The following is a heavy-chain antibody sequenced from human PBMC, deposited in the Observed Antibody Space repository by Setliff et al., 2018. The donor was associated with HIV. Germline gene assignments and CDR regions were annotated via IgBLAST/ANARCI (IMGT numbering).Heavy chain of an antibody. Sequence: SETLSLTCTVSGGSISSSSYYWGWIRQPPGKGLEWIGSIYYSGSTYYNPSLKSRVTVSVDTSKNQFSLKLSPVTAADTAVYYCASGAVAGYYYYYGMDVWGQGTTVTVSS. D-gene: IGHD6-19*01. CDR2: IYYSGST. CDR1: GGSISSSSYY. J-gene: IGHJ6*02. CDR3: ASGAVAGYYYYYGMDV. V-gene: IGHV4-39*01.